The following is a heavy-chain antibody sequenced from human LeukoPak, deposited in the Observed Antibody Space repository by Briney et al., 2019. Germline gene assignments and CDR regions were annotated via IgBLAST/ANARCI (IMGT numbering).Heavy chain of an antibody. J-gene: IGHJ4*02. Sequence: PGGSLRLSCAASGFTFSSYSMNWVRQAPGEGLEWVSSISSSSTSIYYADSVKGRFTISRDNAKNSLYLQMNSLRAEDTAVYYCARASGDIADTTTMGSYWGQGTLVTVSS. CDR2: ISSSSTSI. V-gene: IGHV3-21*01. CDR1: GFTFSSYS. D-gene: IGHD5-18*01. CDR3: ARASGDIADTTTMGSY.